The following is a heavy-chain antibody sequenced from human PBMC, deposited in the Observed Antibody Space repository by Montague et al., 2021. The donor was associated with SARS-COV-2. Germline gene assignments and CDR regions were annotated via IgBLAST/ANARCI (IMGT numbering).Heavy chain of an antibody. CDR1: GGSITSYF. V-gene: IGHV4-59*13. Sequence: SETLSLTCTVSGGSITSYFWSWVRQPPGKGLEWIGYIYYTGSSNYNPSLKSRVTISLDTSKSQFSLNLGSVTAADTAVYYCARDWCTRTGCSCYSYGMDVWGQGTTVTVSS. D-gene: IGHD2-2*01. CDR3: ARDWCTRTGCSCYSYGMDV. CDR2: IYYTGSS. J-gene: IGHJ6*02.